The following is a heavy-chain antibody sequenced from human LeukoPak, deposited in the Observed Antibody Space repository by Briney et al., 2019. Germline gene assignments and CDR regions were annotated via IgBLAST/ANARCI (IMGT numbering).Heavy chain of an antibody. CDR3: AKEGNYDFLTGYFDY. V-gene: IGHV3-33*06. CDR2: IWYDGSNK. D-gene: IGHD3-9*01. J-gene: IGHJ4*02. Sequence: GGSLRLSCAASAFTFSSYGMHWVRQAPGKGLEWVAVIWYDGSNKYYADSVKGRFTISRDNSKNTLYLQMNSLRAEDTAMYYCAKEGNYDFLTGYFDYWGQGTLVTVSS. CDR1: AFTFSSYG.